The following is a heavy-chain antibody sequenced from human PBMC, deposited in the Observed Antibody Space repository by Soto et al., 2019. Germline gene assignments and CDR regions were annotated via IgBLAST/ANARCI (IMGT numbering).Heavy chain of an antibody. V-gene: IGHV3-11*01. CDR3: ARASWIVVPAASWDYYSSYYMDG. J-gene: IGHJ6*03. Sequence: GGSLRLSCAASGFTFSDYYMSWIRQAPGKGLEWVSYISSSGSTIYYADSVKGRFTISRDNAKNSLYLQMNSLRAEDTAVYYCARASWIVVPAASWDYYSSYYMDGWGKGTTVTVSS. D-gene: IGHD2-2*01. CDR2: ISSSGSTI. CDR1: GFTFSDYY.